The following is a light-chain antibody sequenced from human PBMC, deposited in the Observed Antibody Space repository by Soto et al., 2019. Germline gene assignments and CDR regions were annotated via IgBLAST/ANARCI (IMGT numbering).Light chain of an antibody. Sequence: DVVLTQSPDSLAVSLGERATINCNSSQSVLYSSNNMNYLAWYQQKAGQPPKLLIYWASTRESGVPDRFGGSGSGTEFTLTISSLQAEDVAVYYCQQYYSAPWTFGQGTKV. CDR1: QSVLYSSNNMNY. J-gene: IGKJ1*01. CDR2: WAS. V-gene: IGKV4-1*01. CDR3: QQYYSAPWT.